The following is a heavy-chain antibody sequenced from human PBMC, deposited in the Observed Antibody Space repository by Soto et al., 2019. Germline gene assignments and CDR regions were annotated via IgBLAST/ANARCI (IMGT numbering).Heavy chain of an antibody. V-gene: IGHV3-30*03. D-gene: IGHD2-21*02. CDR3: ATKVRVTNYLYYGMDV. J-gene: IGHJ6*02. CDR1: GFTFNTSG. CDR2: IAFDGSQE. Sequence: LRLSCAASGFTFNTSGMHWVRQAPGKGLEWVAAIAFDGSQEFYGDSVRGRFTISRDNSKNTLFLQMKSLTPEDTAVYYCATKVRVTNYLYYGMDVWGQGTKVTVSS.